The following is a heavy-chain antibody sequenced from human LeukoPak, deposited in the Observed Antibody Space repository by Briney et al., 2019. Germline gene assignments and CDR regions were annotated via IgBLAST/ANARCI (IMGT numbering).Heavy chain of an antibody. CDR2: IYYSGST. Sequence: PSETLSLTCTVSGGSISSGGYSWSWIRQHPGKGLEWIGYIYYSGSTYYNPSLKSRVTISVDTSKNQFSLKLSSVTAADTAVYYCARVQTSVAGDLGWFGPWGQGTLVTVSS. CDR1: GGSISSGGYS. CDR3: ARVQTSVAGDLGWFGP. V-gene: IGHV4-31*03. J-gene: IGHJ5*02. D-gene: IGHD6-19*01.